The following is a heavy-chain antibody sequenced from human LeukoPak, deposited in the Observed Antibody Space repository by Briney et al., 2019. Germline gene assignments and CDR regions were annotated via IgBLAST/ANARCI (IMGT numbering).Heavy chain of an antibody. CDR1: GGSFSGYY. CDR2: INHSGST. Sequence: SETLSLTCAVYGGSFSGYYWSWIRQPPGKGLEWIGEINHSGSTNYNPSLKSRVTISVDTSKNQFSLTLSSVTAADTAVYYCARGTSIAARRIDYWGQGTLVTVSS. D-gene: IGHD6-6*01. J-gene: IGHJ4*02. CDR3: ARGTSIAARRIDY. V-gene: IGHV4-34*01.